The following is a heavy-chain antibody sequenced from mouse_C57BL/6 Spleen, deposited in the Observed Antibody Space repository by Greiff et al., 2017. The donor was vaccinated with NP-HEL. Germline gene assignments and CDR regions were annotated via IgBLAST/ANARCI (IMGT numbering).Heavy chain of an antibody. V-gene: IGHV5-17*01. Sequence: EVHLVESGGGLVKPGGSLKLSCAASGFTFSDYGMHWVRQAPEKGLEWVAYISSGSSTIYYADTVKGRFTISRDNATNTLFLQMTSLRSEDTAMYYCARPYYYAMDYWGQGTSVTVSS. CDR3: ARPYYYAMDY. J-gene: IGHJ4*01. CDR2: ISSGSSTI. CDR1: GFTFSDYG.